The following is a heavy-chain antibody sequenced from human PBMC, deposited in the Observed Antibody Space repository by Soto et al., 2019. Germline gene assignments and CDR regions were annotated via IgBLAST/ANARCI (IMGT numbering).Heavy chain of an antibody. J-gene: IGHJ5*02. D-gene: IGHD3-22*01. CDR2: IWNDGSRK. Sequence: QVQLVESGGGVVQPGRSLTVSCAASGFTFSNYGMHWVRQAPDKGLEWVAVIWNDGSRKYYADSVKGRFTITRDDSKKTVYLEMNSLIVDDTAVYYCVRKDRLRDSTAPWGQGTLVTVSS. V-gene: IGHV3-33*01. CDR1: GFTFSNYG. CDR3: VRKDRLRDSTAP.